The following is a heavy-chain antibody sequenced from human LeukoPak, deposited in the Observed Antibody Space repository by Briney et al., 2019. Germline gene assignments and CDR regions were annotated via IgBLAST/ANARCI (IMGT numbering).Heavy chain of an antibody. CDR1: GFTFSSYA. V-gene: IGHV3-30-3*01. D-gene: IGHD4-17*01. CDR2: VSYVGSNK. J-gene: IGHJ4*02. Sequence: GGSLRLSCAAFGFTFSSYAMQWVREAPGKGLECGSVVSYVGSNKYYADSVKGRFTISRDNSKNTPYLKMNIWRAGDPAVFYCARGAWMSTTLRSVYDYWGQGTLVTVSS. CDR3: ARGAWMSTTLRSVYDY.